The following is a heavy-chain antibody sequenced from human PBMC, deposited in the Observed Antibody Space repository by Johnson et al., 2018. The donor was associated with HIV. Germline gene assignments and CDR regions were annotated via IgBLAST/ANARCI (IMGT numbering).Heavy chain of an antibody. CDR3: AKVNGDYKTDAFEI. D-gene: IGHD4-17*01. V-gene: IGHV3-66*01. J-gene: IGHJ3*02. CDR1: GFTVSSNY. CDR2: IYSGGST. Sequence: VQLVESGGGLVQPGGSLRLSCAASGFTVSSNYMSWVRQAPGKGLEWVSVIYSGGSTYYADSVKGRFTISRDNSKNTLYLQMNSLRAEDTAVYYCAKVNGDYKTDAFEIWGQGTMVTVSS.